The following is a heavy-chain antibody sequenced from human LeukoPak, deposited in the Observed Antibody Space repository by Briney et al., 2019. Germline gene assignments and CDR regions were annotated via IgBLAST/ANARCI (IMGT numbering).Heavy chain of an antibody. V-gene: IGHV3-7*01. J-gene: IGHJ4*02. CDR3: ARHLPYYGGNLDY. Sequence: GGSLRLSCVASGFIFSDYWMSWMRQAPGKGLEWVANIKYDGDEEYYVDSVKGRFTISRDNAKNSLYLQMNSLRAEDTAVYYCARHLPYYGGNLDYWGQGTLVTVSS. D-gene: IGHD4-17*01. CDR1: GFIFSDYW. CDR2: IKYDGDEE.